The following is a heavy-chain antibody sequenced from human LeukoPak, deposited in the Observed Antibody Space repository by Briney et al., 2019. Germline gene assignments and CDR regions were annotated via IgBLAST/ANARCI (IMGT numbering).Heavy chain of an antibody. J-gene: IGHJ4*02. Sequence: GGSLRLSCAASGFTFSSYWMSWVRQAPGKGLEWVANIKQDGSEKYYVDSVKGRFTISRDNAKNSLYMQMNSLRAEDTAVYYCAKDYYDSSDYLYYFDYWGQGTLVTVSS. CDR2: IKQDGSEK. CDR3: AKDYYDSSDYLYYFDY. V-gene: IGHV3-7*01. D-gene: IGHD3-22*01. CDR1: GFTFSSYW.